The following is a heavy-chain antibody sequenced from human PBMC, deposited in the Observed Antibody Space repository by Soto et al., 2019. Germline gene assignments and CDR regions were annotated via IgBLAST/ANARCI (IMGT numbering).Heavy chain of an antibody. CDR2: IYPGDSDT. J-gene: IGHJ6*02. D-gene: IGHD2-2*01. V-gene: IGHV5-51*01. Sequence: ESLTISRKGAGYSFTSYWIGLVRQMPGKGLEWMGIIYPGDSDTRYSPSFQGQVTISADKSISTAYLQWSSLKASDTAMYYCTRLVGVVPAANPAVWGQGTTVTVSS. CDR3: TRLVGVVPAANPAV. CDR1: GYSFTSYW.